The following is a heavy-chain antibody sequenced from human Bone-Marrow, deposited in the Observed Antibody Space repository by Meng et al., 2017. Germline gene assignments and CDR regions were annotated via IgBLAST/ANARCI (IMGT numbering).Heavy chain of an antibody. CDR1: GFTFSSYW. D-gene: IGHD3-22*01. CDR2: INSDGSST. CDR3: ARDNDAGSSGYYYVHDAFDI. Sequence: GESPKISCAASGFTFSSYWMHWVRQAPGKGLVWVSRINSDGSSTSYADSVKGRFTISRDNAKNTLYLQMNSLGAADTAVYYCARDNDAGSSGYYYVHDAFDIWGQGTMVTVSS. J-gene: IGHJ3*02. V-gene: IGHV3-74*01.